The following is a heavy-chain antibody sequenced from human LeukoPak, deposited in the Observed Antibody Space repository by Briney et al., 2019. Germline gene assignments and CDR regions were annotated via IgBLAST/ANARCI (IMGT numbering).Heavy chain of an antibody. V-gene: IGHV1-2*06. Sequence: ASVKVSCKTSGYTFTGNYMHWVRQAPGQGLEWIGRINPNSGGTNLAQKFQGRVTMTRDTPISTAYMELSRLRSDDTAVYYCSAIVVGVAAAGTSDYWGQGTLVTVSS. D-gene: IGHD6-13*01. CDR3: SAIVVGVAAAGTSDY. CDR2: INPNSGGT. J-gene: IGHJ4*02. CDR1: GYTFTGNY.